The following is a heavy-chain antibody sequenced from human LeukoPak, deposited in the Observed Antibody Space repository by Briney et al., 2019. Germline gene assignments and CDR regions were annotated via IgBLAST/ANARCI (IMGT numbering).Heavy chain of an antibody. CDR1: GFTFSSYA. Sequence: GGSLRLSCAASGFTFSSYAMHWVRQAPGKGLEWVEAIPYDGSQKYYADSVKDRFTSSRDNSKSTLYLQMNSLRAEVTAGDYCARDQRQLNWFDYWGQGTLVTVSS. J-gene: IGHJ4*02. V-gene: IGHV3-30-3*01. CDR2: IPYDGSQK. CDR3: ARDQRQLNWFDY. D-gene: IGHD5-24*01.